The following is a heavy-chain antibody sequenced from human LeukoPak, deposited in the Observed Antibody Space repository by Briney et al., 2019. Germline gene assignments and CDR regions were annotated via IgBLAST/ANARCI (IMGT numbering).Heavy chain of an antibody. CDR1: GFTFSSYW. Sequence: GGSLRLSCAASGFTFSSYWMSWVRQAPGKGLEWVANIKQDGSEKYYVDSVKGRFAISRDNAKNSLYLQMNSLRAEDTAVYYCARPQEMAFGAFDIWGQGTMVTVSS. J-gene: IGHJ3*02. CDR2: IKQDGSEK. CDR3: ARPQEMAFGAFDI. V-gene: IGHV3-7*01. D-gene: IGHD3-16*01.